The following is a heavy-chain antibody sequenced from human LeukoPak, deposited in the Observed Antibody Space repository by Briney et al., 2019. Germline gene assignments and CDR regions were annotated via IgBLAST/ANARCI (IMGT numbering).Heavy chain of an antibody. Sequence: ASVNVSCKPSGYTFPSYGISGVRQAPGQGLEWLVCISPYNGNTNYAQKLQGRVTMTTDTSTSTAYMELRSLRSDDTAVYYCARDPAGVSGVLMVYATYYYYGMDVWGQGTTVTVSS. V-gene: IGHV1-18*04. CDR1: GYTFPSYG. D-gene: IGHD2-8*01. J-gene: IGHJ6*02. CDR3: ARDPAGVSGVLMVYATYYYYGMDV. CDR2: ISPYNGNT.